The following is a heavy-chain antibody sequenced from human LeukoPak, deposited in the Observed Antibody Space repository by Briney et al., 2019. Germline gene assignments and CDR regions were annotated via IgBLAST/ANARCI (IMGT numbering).Heavy chain of an antibody. J-gene: IGHJ2*01. CDR3: ARDPSNTSGRYQYFDL. V-gene: IGHV1-2*02. D-gene: IGHD6-19*01. CDR2: INPNSGGT. Sequence: ASVKVSCKASGYTFTGYYMHWVRQAPGQGLEWMGWINPNSGGTNYAQKFQGRVTMTRDTSISTAYMELRSLRSDDTAVYYCARDPSNTSGRYQYFDLWGRGTLVTVSS. CDR1: GYTFTGYY.